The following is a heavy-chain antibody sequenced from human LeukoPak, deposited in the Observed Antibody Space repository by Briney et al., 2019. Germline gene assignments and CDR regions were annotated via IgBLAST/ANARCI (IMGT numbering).Heavy chain of an antibody. J-gene: IGHJ6*02. CDR1: GYTFTSYY. V-gene: IGHV1-46*01. CDR2: INPKIGST. CDR3: ATGYSYGPYYYYTMDV. Sequence: ASMKVSCKASGYTFTSYYMHWVRQAPGQGLEWMGVINPKIGSTTYAQKFQGRVTMTRDTSTSTVHMELNSLKSEDTAVYYCATGYSYGPYYYYTMDVWGQGTTVTVSS. D-gene: IGHD5-18*01.